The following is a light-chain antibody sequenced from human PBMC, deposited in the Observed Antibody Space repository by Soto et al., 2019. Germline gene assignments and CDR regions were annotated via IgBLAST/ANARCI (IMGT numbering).Light chain of an antibody. CDR2: GGS. V-gene: IGKV3-20*01. CDR3: HQYYSSPTT. CDR1: QSVTSTF. Sequence: DIVLTQSPVTLSLSSGERATVSCRASQSVTSTFLAWYQQKAGQAPRLLIYGGSTRATGIPDRFSGSGSGTDFTLTISRLEPEDFAVYFCHQYYSSPTTFGGGTKVEI. J-gene: IGKJ4*01.